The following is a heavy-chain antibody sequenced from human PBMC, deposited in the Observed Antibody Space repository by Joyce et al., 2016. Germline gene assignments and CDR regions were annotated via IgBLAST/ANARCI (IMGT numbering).Heavy chain of an antibody. V-gene: IGHV3-48*04. J-gene: IGHJ4*02. Sequence: GFTFSSYNMNWVRQAPGKGLEWVSYISSSSSTIYYADSVKGRFTISRDNAKNSLYLQMNSLRAEDTAVYYCARGDYLFPYYLNYWGQGTLVTVSS. CDR1: GFTFSSYN. CDR3: ARGDYLFPYYLNY. D-gene: IGHD4-17*01. CDR2: ISSSSSTI.